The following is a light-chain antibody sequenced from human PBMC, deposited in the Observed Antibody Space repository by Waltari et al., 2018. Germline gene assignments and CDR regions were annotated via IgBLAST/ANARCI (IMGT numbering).Light chain of an antibody. CDR1: QSIGKY. V-gene: IGKV3-20*01. Sequence: EIVLTPSPGTLSLSPGERATLSCRASQSIGKYLVWYQQKPGQAPRLRIYAASSRATGVPDRFSGSGSGTDFSLTISRLEPEDFAVYYCQNHERLPATFGQGTKVEIK. J-gene: IGKJ1*01. CDR2: AAS. CDR3: QNHERLPAT.